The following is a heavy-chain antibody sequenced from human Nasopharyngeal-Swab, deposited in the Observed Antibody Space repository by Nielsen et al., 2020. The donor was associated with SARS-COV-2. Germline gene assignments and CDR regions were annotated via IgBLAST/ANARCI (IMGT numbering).Heavy chain of an antibody. CDR2: INSDGGNT. V-gene: IGHV3-74*01. D-gene: IGHD5-18*01. CDR3: ARALGYNYGCYFDY. Sequence: WIRQPPGKGLVWVSRINSDGGNTDYANSVKGRFTISRDNAKNTLYLQMNSLRAEDTAVYYCARALGYNYGCYFDYWGQGSLVTVSS. J-gene: IGHJ4*02.